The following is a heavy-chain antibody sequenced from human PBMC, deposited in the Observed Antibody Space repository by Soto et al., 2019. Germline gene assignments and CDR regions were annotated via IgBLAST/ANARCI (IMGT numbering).Heavy chain of an antibody. Sequence: GGSLRLSCAASGFTVNSHVMSWVRQAPGKGLEWVSSISGSGDGTYYGDSVKGRFTISRDSSSSTVYLEMKNLRGEDTAVYFCTRSRGFGGMDVWSQGTTVTVS. D-gene: IGHD3-22*01. J-gene: IGHJ6*02. V-gene: IGHV3-23*01. CDR2: ISGSGDGT. CDR3: TRSRGFGGMDV. CDR1: GFTVNSHV.